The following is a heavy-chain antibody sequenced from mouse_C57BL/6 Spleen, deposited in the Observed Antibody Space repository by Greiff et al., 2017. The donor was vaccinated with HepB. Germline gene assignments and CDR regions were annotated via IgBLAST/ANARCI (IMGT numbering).Heavy chain of an antibody. CDR3: ASNYYGSSFDY. CDR1: GYAFSSYW. J-gene: IGHJ2*01. D-gene: IGHD1-1*01. Sequence: QVQLQQSGAELVKPGASVKISCKASGYAFSSYWMNWVKQRPGKGLEWIGQIYPGDGDTNYNEKFKGKATLTADKSSSTAYMQLSSLTSEDSAVYFCASNYYGSSFDYWGQGTTLTVSS. CDR2: IYPGDGDT. V-gene: IGHV1-80*01.